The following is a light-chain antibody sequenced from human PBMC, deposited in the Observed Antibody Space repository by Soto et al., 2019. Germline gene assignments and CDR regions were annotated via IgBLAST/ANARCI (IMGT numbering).Light chain of an antibody. J-gene: IGKJ2*01. CDR1: QTIDTY. CDR2: AAS. V-gene: IGKV1-39*01. Sequence: DIQMTQSPSSLSASVGDRVTITCRASQTIDTYLNWYQQNPGKAPKLLIYAASTVQNGAPSRFSGSGSGTDFTLTISSLQPEDFATYYYQQSTGIPYTFGQRTKLEIK. CDR3: QQSTGIPYT.